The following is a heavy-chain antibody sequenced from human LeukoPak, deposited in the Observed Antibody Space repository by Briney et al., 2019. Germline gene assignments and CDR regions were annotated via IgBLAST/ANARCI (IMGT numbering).Heavy chain of an antibody. D-gene: IGHD5-18*01. CDR2: ISAYNGNT. CDR1: GYTFTSYG. V-gene: IGHV1-18*01. CDR3: ARKGYVYTAIGLVDY. Sequence: GASVKVSCKASGYTFTSYGISWVRQAPGQGLEWMGWISAYNGNTNYAQKLQGRVTMTTDTSTSTAYMELRSLRSDDTAVYYCARKGYVYTAIGLVDYWGQGTLVTVSS. J-gene: IGHJ4*02.